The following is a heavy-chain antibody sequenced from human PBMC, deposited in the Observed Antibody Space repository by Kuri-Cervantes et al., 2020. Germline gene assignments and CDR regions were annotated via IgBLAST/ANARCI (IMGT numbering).Heavy chain of an antibody. D-gene: IGHD2-2*01. CDR1: GGSISSGGYY. CDR2: IYYSGST. CDR3: ARDSRYCSSTSCYAVPDYYGMDV. V-gene: IGHV4-31*03. Sequence: SETLSLTCTVSGGSISSGGYYWSWFRQHPGKGLEWIGYIYYSGSTYYNPSLKSRVTISVDTSKNQFSLELSSVTAADTAVYYCARDSRYCSSTSCYAVPDYYGMDVWGQGTTVTVSS. J-gene: IGHJ6*02.